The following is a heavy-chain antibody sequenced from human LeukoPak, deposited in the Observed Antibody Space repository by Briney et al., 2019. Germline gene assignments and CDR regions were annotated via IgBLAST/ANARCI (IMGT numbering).Heavy chain of an antibody. J-gene: IGHJ6*02. D-gene: IGHD2-15*01. V-gene: IGHV3-7*04. CDR2: IKQDGSEK. CDR3: ARAPRLGYCSGGSCYSVRDYYGMDV. CDR1: GFTFSSYW. Sequence: GGSLRLSCAASGFTFSSYWMSWVRQAPGKGLEWVASIKQDGSEKYYVDSVKGRFTISRDNAKNSLYLQMNSLRAEDTAVYYCARAPRLGYCSGGSCYSVRDYYGMDVWGQGTTVTVSS.